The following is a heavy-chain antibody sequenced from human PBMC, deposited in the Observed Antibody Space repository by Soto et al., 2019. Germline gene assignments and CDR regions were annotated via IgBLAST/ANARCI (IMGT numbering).Heavy chain of an antibody. CDR3: AAWPLSSWFGY. CDR2: INRDGSEK. D-gene: IGHD6-13*01. V-gene: IGHV3-7*05. Sequence: EVQLVDSGGGLVQPGGSLTLSCAGSGFTFSTYWMSWVRQAPGKGLEWVANINRDGSEKSYVDSVKGRFTISRDNAESSVYLQMNSLRVEDTAVYYCAAWPLSSWFGYWGQGTLVTVSS. CDR1: GFTFSTYW. J-gene: IGHJ4*02.